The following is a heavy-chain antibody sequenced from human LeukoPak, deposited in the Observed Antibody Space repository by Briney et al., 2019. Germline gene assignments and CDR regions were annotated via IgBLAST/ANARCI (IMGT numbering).Heavy chain of an antibody. CDR3: AKDLTRGYFDWLTSRFDY. J-gene: IGHJ4*02. V-gene: IGHV3-23*01. Sequence: PGGSLRLYCAASGFTFNTYAVSWVRQAPGKGLGWVSAISGSGDGTYYADSVKGRFTISRDNSKSTLYLQMHSLRAEDTAIYYCAKDLTRGYFDWLTSRFDYWGQGTLVTVSS. CDR1: GFTFNTYA. CDR2: ISGSGDGT. D-gene: IGHD3-9*01.